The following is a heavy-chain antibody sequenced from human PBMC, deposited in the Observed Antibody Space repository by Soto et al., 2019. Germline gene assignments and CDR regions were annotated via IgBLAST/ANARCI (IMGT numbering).Heavy chain of an antibody. J-gene: IGHJ4*02. D-gene: IGHD3-10*01. Sequence: QVHLLQSGAEMKKPGSSVKVSCTAFGGTFTSYTFNWVRQAPGQRLEWMGRIIPILGMSSSAHNFQGRLTMIADKSTITSYMVLSSLTSVDTAIYYLAMLYGSGSRPLDYWGQGTLVTVSS. CDR3: AMLYGSGSRPLDY. CDR1: GGTFTSYT. CDR2: IIPILGMS. V-gene: IGHV1-69*02.